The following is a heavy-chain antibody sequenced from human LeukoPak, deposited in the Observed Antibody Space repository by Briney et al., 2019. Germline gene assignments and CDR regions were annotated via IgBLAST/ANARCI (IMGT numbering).Heavy chain of an antibody. D-gene: IGHD6-13*01. CDR3: ARVAAGIGFFQH. CDR1: GGSISSGYY. CDR2: IHHSGSA. Sequence: SETLSLTCTVSGGSISSGYYWGWIRQPPGKGLEWIGNIHHSGSAYYNPSLKSRVTISVDTSKNQLSLKLSSVTAADTAVYYCARVAAGIGFFQHWGQGTLVTVSS. J-gene: IGHJ1*01. V-gene: IGHV4-38-2*02.